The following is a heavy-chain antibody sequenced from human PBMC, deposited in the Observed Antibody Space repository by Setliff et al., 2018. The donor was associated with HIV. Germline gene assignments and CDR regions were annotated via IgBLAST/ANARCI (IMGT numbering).Heavy chain of an antibody. J-gene: IGHJ4*02. V-gene: IGHV3-7*01. D-gene: IGHD5-12*01. CDR1: GFTFSRYW. CDR2: IKQDGSEK. Sequence: GGSLRLSCAASGFTFSRYWMSWVRQAPGKGLEWVANIKQDGSEKYYVDSVKGRFIISRDNAKKSLYLQMNGLRAGDTAVYYCSRDDISGQWLLDYWGQGALVTVSS. CDR3: SRDDISGQWLLDY.